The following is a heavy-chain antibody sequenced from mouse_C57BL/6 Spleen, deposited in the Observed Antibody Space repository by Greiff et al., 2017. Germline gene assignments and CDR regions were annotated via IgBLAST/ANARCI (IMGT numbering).Heavy chain of an antibody. J-gene: IGHJ4*01. D-gene: IGHD2-3*01. CDR3: ARGDDGYYDYARDY. CDR1: GYTFTSYW. V-gene: IGHV1-72*01. CDR2: IDPNSGGT. Sequence: QVQLQQPGAEFVKPGASLKLSCKASGYTFTSYWMHWVKQRPGRGLEWVGRIDPNSGGTKYTEKFKSKATLTVDKAYSTAYMQRSSLTSEDSAVYYCARGDDGYYDYARDYWGQGTSVTVSS.